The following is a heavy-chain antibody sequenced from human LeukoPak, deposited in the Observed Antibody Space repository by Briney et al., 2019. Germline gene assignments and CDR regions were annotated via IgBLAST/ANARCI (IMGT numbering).Heavy chain of an antibody. CDR3: ARRCSSTSCHGWHVFDF. Sequence: PGGSLRLSCITSEFTFSTYSMNWVRQAPGKGLEWVSYISDSGSTTQYADSMKGRFTISRDNAKNSLYLQMTSLRAEDTAVYYCARRCSSTSCHGWHVFDFCGQGTMVTASS. D-gene: IGHD2-2*01. CDR2: ISDSGSTT. CDR1: EFTFSTYS. J-gene: IGHJ3*01. V-gene: IGHV3-48*01.